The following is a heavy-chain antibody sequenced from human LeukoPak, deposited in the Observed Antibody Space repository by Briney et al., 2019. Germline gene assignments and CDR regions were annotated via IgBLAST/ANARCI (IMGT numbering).Heavy chain of an antibody. CDR1: GFTFSSSA. Sequence: GGSLRLSCAASGFTFSSSAMSWVRQAPGKGLEWVSAISNNGGYTYYADSVQGRFTISRDNSKSTLCLQMYSLRAEDTAVYYCAKQLGYCSDGSCYFPYWGQGTLVTVSS. D-gene: IGHD2-15*01. CDR3: AKQLGYCSDGSCYFPY. V-gene: IGHV3-23*01. J-gene: IGHJ4*02. CDR2: ISNNGGYT.